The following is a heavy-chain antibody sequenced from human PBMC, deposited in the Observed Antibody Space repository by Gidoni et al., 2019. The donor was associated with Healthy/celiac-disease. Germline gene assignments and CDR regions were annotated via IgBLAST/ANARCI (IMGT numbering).Heavy chain of an antibody. V-gene: IGHV3-30-3*01. CDR3: ARDWALEGPAAITGGYYYYGMDV. Sequence: QVQLVESGGGVVQPGRYLRLSCAASGLPFSRYAMNWVRQAPGKGLDGVSFISYDGSHKYYEDSVKGRFPISRDNSKNTLYLQMNSLRAEDTAVYYCARDWALEGPAAITGGYYYYGMDVWGQGTTVTVSS. CDR1: GLPFSRYA. J-gene: IGHJ6*02. D-gene: IGHD2-2*01. CDR2: ISYDGSHK.